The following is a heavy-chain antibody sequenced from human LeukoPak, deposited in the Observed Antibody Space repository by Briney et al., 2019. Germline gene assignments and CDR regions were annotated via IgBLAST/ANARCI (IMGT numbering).Heavy chain of an antibody. CDR2: ISGSGGST. CDR3: AKDRARKAVAGPEFDY. Sequence: QSGGSLRLSCAASGFTFSSYAMSWVRQAPGKGLEWVSAISGSGGSTYCADSVKGRFTISRDNSKNTLYLQMNSLRAEDTAVYYCAKDRARKAVAGPEFDYWGQGTLVTVSS. V-gene: IGHV3-23*01. D-gene: IGHD6-19*01. CDR1: GFTFSSYA. J-gene: IGHJ4*02.